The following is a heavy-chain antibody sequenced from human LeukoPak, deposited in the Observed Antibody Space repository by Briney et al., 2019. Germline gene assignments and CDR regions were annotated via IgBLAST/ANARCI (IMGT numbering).Heavy chain of an antibody. Sequence: GGSFRLSCTAPGFTFSNYAMSWVRQAPGKGLEWVSTISGSDGSTYYADSVKGRFTISRDNSKNTLYLQMNSLRVEDTAIYYCAKGRGYCTGGSCYSDYWGQGTLVTVSS. J-gene: IGHJ4*02. D-gene: IGHD2-15*01. CDR1: GFTFSNYA. CDR2: ISGSDGST. V-gene: IGHV3-23*01. CDR3: AKGRGYCTGGSCYSDY.